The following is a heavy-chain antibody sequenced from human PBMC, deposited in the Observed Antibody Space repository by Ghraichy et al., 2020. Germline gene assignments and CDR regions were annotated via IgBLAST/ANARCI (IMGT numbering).Heavy chain of an antibody. J-gene: IGHJ4*02. D-gene: IGHD2-2*01. V-gene: IGHV3-48*01. CDR2: ISSSGTSI. CDR3: ARTDCSGTNCYTPGY. Sequence: GGSLRLSCAASGFTFSIYHMNWVRQAPGKGLEWVSYISSSGTSIYYADSVKGRFTISRDNARSSLYLQMNSLRAEDTAVYYCARTDCSGTNCYTPGYWGQGTLVTVSS. CDR1: GFTFSIYH.